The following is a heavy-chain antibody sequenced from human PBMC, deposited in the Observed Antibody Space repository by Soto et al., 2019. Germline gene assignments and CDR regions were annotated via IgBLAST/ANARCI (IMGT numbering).Heavy chain of an antibody. CDR3: ARGWYYYGSGSYLNKSNWFDP. CDR2: INPNSGGT. V-gene: IGHV1-2*04. CDR1: GCTFTGYY. J-gene: IGHJ5*02. D-gene: IGHD3-10*01. Sequence: ASVKASCKASGCTFTGYYMHWVRQAPGQGLEWMGWINPNSGGTNYAQKFQGWVTMTRDTSISTAYMELSRLRSDDTAVYYCARGWYYYGSGSYLNKSNWFDPWGQGTLVTVSS.